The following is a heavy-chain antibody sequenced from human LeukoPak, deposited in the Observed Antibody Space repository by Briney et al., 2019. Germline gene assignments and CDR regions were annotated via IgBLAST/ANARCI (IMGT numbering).Heavy chain of an antibody. V-gene: IGHV3-21*01. D-gene: IGHD6-13*01. CDR2: ISSSSSYI. CDR1: GFTFSSYS. J-gene: IGHJ5*02. CDR3: ARGGQQLVHSWFDP. Sequence: PGGSLRLSCAASGFTFSSYSMNWVRQAPGKGLEWVSSISSSSSYIYYADSVKGRFTISRDNAKNSLYLQMNSLRAEDTAVYYCARGGQQLVHSWFDPWGQGTLVTVSA.